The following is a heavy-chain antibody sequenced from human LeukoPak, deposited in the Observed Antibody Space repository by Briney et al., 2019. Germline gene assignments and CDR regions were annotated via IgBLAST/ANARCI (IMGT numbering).Heavy chain of an antibody. CDR2: ISSSSSYI. CDR3: ARLVAYSGSYSHLDY. V-gene: IGHV3-21*01. J-gene: IGHJ4*02. Sequence: GGSLRLSCAASGFTLSTYTMNWVRQAPGKGLEWVSSISSSSSYIYYADSVKGRFTISRDNAKNSLYLQMNTLRAEDTAVYYCARLVAYSGSYSHLDYWGQGTLVTVSS. D-gene: IGHD1-26*01. CDR1: GFTLSTYT.